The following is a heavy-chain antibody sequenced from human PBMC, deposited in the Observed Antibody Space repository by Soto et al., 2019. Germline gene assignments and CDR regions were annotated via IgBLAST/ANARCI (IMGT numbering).Heavy chain of an antibody. V-gene: IGHV1-18*01. CDR2: ISAHNGNT. Sequence: QVHLVKSGAEVKKPGASVKVSCKGSGYTFTSYGITWVRQAPGQGLERMGWISAHNGNTNYAQKLQGRVTVTRDTSKSTAYMELRSLRSDDTAVYYCARGRYGDYWGQGALVTVPS. CDR3: ARGRYGDY. CDR1: GYTFTSYG. J-gene: IGHJ4*02. D-gene: IGHD1-1*01.